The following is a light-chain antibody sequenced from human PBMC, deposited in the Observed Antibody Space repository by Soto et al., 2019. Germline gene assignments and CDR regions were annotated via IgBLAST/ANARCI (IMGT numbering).Light chain of an antibody. V-gene: IGKV3-15*01. CDR2: GAS. CDR3: QQYNNWPLFT. CDR1: QSVSSN. Sequence: EIVMTQSPATLSVSPGERATLSCRASQSVSSNLAWYQQKPGQAPRLIIYGASTRATDIPGRFSGSGSGTEFTLTISSLQSEDFAVYYCQQYNNWPLFTFGPGTKVDIK. J-gene: IGKJ3*01.